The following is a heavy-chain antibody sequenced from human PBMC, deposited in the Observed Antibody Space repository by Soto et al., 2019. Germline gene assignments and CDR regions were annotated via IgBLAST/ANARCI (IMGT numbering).Heavy chain of an antibody. V-gene: IGHV3-7*03. CDR1: GFTFSNYW. J-gene: IGHJ6*02. Sequence: EVQLVESGGDLVQPGGSLRLSCAASGFTFSNYWMSWVRQAPGKGLEWVANIKSDGSDKKCVDSVRGRFTISRDNAKSSLYLQMDSLIAEDTAVYYCARGGSGVDVWGQGTTVTVSS. CDR2: IKSDGSDK. CDR3: ARGGSGVDV.